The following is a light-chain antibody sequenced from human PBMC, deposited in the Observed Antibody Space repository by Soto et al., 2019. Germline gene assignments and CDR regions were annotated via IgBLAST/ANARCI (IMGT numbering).Light chain of an antibody. J-gene: IGKJ4*01. CDR2: DAS. CDR3: QQYASSPLLT. V-gene: IGKV3D-11*01. Sequence: EIVLTQSPATLSLSPGERATLSCRASQGVSSYLAWYQQKPGQAPRLLIYDASNRATGIPARFSGSGPGTDFTLSISRLEPEDFAVYYCQQYASSPLLTFGGGTKVDIK. CDR1: QGVSSY.